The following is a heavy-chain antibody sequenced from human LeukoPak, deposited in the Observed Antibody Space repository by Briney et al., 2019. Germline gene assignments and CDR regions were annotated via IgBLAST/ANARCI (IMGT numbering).Heavy chain of an antibody. Sequence: PGGSLRPSCAASGFTFTYYAMSWVRQAPGKGLEWVSGISGSGAITYYVDSVKGRFTISRDNSKDTLYLQMDSLRADDTAIYYCAKDWTGGGNERGFWDDWGQGTLVTVSS. J-gene: IGHJ4*02. CDR1: GFTFTYYA. CDR3: AKDWTGGGNERGFWDD. V-gene: IGHV3-23*01. CDR2: ISGSGAIT. D-gene: IGHD3/OR15-3a*01.